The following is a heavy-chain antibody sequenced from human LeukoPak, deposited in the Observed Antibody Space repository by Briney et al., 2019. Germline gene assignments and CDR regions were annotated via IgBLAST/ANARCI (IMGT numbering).Heavy chain of an antibody. CDR2: INPSGGST. CDR1: GYTFTSYY. Sequence: GASVKLSCKASGYTFTSYYMHWVRQAPGQGLEWMGIINPSGGSTSYAQKFQGRVTMTRGTSTSTVYMELSSLRSEDTAVYYCARGGGGYCSGGSCYQEYFQHWGQGTLVTVSS. D-gene: IGHD2-15*01. V-gene: IGHV1-46*01. CDR3: ARGGGGYCSGGSCYQEYFQH. J-gene: IGHJ1*01.